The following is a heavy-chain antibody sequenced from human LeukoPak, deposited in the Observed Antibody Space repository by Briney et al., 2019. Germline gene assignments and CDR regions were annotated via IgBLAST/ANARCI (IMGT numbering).Heavy chain of an antibody. J-gene: IGHJ1*01. CDR3: VQEARRDGYKLAPVAEH. D-gene: IGHD5-24*01. CDR2: ISETSRKT. V-gene: IGHV3-23*01. CDR1: GFTFNTYA. Sequence: GGSLRLSCAASGFTFNTYAMSWVRQAPGKGLEWVSAISETSRKTYYADSVKGRFTISRDNSKNTLYLQMNGLRDEDTAVYYCVQEARRDGYKLAPVAEHWGQRTLVTVSS.